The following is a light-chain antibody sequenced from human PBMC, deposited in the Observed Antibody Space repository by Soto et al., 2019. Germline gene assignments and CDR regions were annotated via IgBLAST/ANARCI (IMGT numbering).Light chain of an antibody. Sequence: SVLTQPPSASGTPGQRVTISCSGSSSNIGSNYVYWYQQLPGTAPKLLIYRNNQRPSGVPDRFSGSKSGTSASLAIGGLRSEDEADYYCAAWDDSLSVYYVFGTGTKVTVL. CDR3: AAWDDSLSVYYV. J-gene: IGLJ1*01. V-gene: IGLV1-47*01. CDR2: RNN. CDR1: SSNIGSNY.